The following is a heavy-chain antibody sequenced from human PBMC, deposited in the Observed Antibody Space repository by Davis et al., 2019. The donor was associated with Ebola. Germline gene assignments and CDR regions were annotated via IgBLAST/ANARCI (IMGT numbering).Heavy chain of an antibody. J-gene: IGHJ6*02. CDR3: ARAPHALGYCSGGSCSTYGMDV. D-gene: IGHD2-15*01. CDR2: IYYSGST. V-gene: IGHV4-39*07. Sequence: MPSETLSLTCTVSGGSISSSSYYWGWIRQPPGKGLEWIGSIYYSGSTYYNPSLKSRVTISVDTSKNQFSLNLSSVTAADTAVYYCARAPHALGYCSGGSCSTYGMDVWGQGTTVTVSS. CDR1: GGSISSSSYY.